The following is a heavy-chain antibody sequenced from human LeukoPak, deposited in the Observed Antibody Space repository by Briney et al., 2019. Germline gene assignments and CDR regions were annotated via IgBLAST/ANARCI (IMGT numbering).Heavy chain of an antibody. Sequence: GGSLRLSCTASGFTFGDYAMSWFRQAPGKGLEWVGFIRSKAYGGTTEYTASVKGRFTISRDDSKGIAYLQMNSLKTEDTAVYYCTRIHLDYYYYYMDVWGKGTTVTVSS. CDR1: GFTFGDYA. CDR3: TRIHLDYYYYYMDV. V-gene: IGHV3-49*01. J-gene: IGHJ6*03. CDR2: IRSKAYGGTT.